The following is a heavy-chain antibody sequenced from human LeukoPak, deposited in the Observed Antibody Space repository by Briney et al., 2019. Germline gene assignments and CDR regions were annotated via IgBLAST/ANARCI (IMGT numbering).Heavy chain of an antibody. V-gene: IGHV3-30*03. CDR1: GFTFSSYG. J-gene: IGHJ4*02. Sequence: GRSLRLSCAASGFTFSSYGMHWVRQAPGKGLEWVALISYDRSNKYYADSVKGRFSISRDNAKNSLYLQMNSLRAEDTAVYYCARAAHTVAGIVYWGQGTLVTVSS. CDR2: ISYDRSNK. D-gene: IGHD6-19*01. CDR3: ARAAHTVAGIVY.